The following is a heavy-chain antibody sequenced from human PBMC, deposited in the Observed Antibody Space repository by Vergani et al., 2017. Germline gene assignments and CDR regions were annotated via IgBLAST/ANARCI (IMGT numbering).Heavy chain of an antibody. CDR2: FYTGGGT. V-gene: IGHV4-61*02. Sequence: QVQLQESGPGLVRPSQTLSLTFTVSGGSISSGSYYWSWFRQPAGKGLEWIGRFYTGGGTSYNPSLKSRVTISVDTSKNQFSLQLSSVTAADTAVYYCAGDPRYSTTWPFLLLDMDVWGQGTTVTVSS. CDR3: AGDPRYSTTWPFLLLDMDV. D-gene: IGHD6-13*01. J-gene: IGHJ6*02. CDR1: GGSISSGSYY.